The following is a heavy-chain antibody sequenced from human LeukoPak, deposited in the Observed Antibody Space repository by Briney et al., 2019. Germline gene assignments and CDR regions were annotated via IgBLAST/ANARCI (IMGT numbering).Heavy chain of an antibody. J-gene: IGHJ4*02. CDR2: MNPNSGNT. Sequence: ASVKVSCKASGFTFTSYDINWVRQAPGQGLEWMGWMNPNSGNTRYAQKVQGRITMTRDTSISTAYMELSSLRSEDTAVYYCARGGSSWYYFDYWGQGTLVTVSS. D-gene: IGHD6-13*01. V-gene: IGHV1-8*01. CDR3: ARGGSSWYYFDY. CDR1: GFTFTSYD.